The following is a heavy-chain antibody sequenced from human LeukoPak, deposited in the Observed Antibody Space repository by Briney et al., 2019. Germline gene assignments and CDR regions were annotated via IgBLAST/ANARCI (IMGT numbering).Heavy chain of an antibody. CDR2: IYSGDST. CDR3: ARDPYYYGSGGGTFNFDY. J-gene: IGHJ4*02. Sequence: GGSLRLSCGASGFTVSNNYMSWVRQAPGKGLEWVSVIYSGDSTYYADSVKGRFTISRDNAKNTLYLQMSSLRAEDTAVYYCARDPYYYGSGGGTFNFDYWGQGTLVTVSS. CDR1: GFTVSNNY. V-gene: IGHV3-53*01. D-gene: IGHD3-10*01.